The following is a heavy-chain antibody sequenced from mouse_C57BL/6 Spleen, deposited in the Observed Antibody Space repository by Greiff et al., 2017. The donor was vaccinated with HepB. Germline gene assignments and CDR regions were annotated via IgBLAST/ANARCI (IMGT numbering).Heavy chain of an antibody. CDR2: ISSGGSYT. J-gene: IGHJ1*03. Sequence: EVQGVESGGDLVKPGGSLKLSCAASGFTFSSYGMSWVRQTPDKRLEWVATISSGGSYTYYPDSVKGRFTIARDNAKNTLYLQMSSLKSEDTAMYYCARTLAHWYFDVWGTGTTVTVSS. CDR3: ARTLAHWYFDV. D-gene: IGHD4-1*01. V-gene: IGHV5-6*01. CDR1: GFTFSSYG.